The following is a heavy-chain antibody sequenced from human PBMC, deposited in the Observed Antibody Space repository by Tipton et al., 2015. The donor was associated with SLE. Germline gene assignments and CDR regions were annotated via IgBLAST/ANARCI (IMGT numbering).Heavy chain of an antibody. Sequence: TLSLTCTVSGGSISSYYWSWIRQPPGKGLEWIGYIYYSGSTNYNPSLKSRVTMSVDTSKRQFSLKLSSVTASETAVYYCARRTTRSSGYFGAFDIWGQGTMVTVSS. D-gene: IGHD3-22*01. V-gene: IGHV4-59*08. CDR2: IYYSGST. J-gene: IGHJ3*02. CDR3: ARRTTRSSGYFGAFDI. CDR1: GGSISSYY.